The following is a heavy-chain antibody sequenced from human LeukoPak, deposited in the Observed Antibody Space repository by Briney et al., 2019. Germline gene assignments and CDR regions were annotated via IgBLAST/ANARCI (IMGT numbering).Heavy chain of an antibody. D-gene: IGHD5-24*01. CDR3: TRVGYIDEGIDY. J-gene: IGHJ4*02. Sequence: GGSLRLSCVASGFPFSSYWMTWVRQAPGKGLEWVANIKQDGSKKSYVDSVKGRFTISRDNAKNSLYLQMNSLRAEDTAIYYCTRVGYIDEGIDYWGQGTLVTFSS. CDR1: GFPFSSYW. CDR2: IKQDGSKK. V-gene: IGHV3-7*04.